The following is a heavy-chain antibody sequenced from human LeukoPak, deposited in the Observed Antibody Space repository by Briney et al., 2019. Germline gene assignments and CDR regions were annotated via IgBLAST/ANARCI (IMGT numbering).Heavy chain of an antibody. V-gene: IGHV1-2*02. Sequence: ASVKVSCKASGYTFTGYYMHWVRQAPGQGLEWMGWINPNSGGTIYAQKFQGRVTMTRDTSISTAYMDLSRLRSDDTAVYYCARDRREYRSSVGGYYYYMDVWGKGTTVTVSS. CDR3: ARDRREYRSSVGGYYYYMDV. D-gene: IGHD6-6*01. CDR1: GYTFTGYY. CDR2: INPNSGGT. J-gene: IGHJ6*03.